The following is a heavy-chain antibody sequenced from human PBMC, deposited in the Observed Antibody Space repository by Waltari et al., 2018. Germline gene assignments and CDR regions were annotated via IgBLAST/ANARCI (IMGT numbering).Heavy chain of an antibody. CDR2: VDPEDGET. D-gene: IGHD1-26*01. CDR3: ATGGGATNFQH. V-gene: IGHV1-69-2*01. CDR1: GYTFTDYY. Sequence: EVQLVQSGAAVKKPGATVTISCKVSGYTFTDYYVHWVQQATGKGLEWMVLVDPEDGETKYAEKFQGRVTITADTSTDTAYMERSSLRSEDTAVYYCATGGGATNFQHWGQGTLVTVSS. J-gene: IGHJ1*01.